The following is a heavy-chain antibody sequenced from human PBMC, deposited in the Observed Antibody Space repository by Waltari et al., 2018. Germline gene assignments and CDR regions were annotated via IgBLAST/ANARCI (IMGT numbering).Heavy chain of an antibody. Sequence: QVQLQQWGAGLLKPSETLSLTCAVYGGSFSGYYWSWIRPPPGKGLEWIGEINHSGSTNYNPSLKSRVTISVDTSKNQFSLKLSSVTAADTAVYYCARKGLIYFDWREHNWFDPWGQGTLVTVSS. J-gene: IGHJ5*02. V-gene: IGHV4-34*01. CDR3: ARKGLIYFDWREHNWFDP. CDR1: GGSFSGYY. D-gene: IGHD3-9*01. CDR2: INHSGST.